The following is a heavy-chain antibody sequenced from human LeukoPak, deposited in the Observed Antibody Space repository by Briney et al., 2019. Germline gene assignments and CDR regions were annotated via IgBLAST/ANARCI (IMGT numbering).Heavy chain of an antibody. CDR1: GFTFSDYA. J-gene: IGHJ4*02. CDR2: ISGSGGST. D-gene: IGHD3-22*01. V-gene: IGHV3-23*01. CDR3: AKARTYYYDSSGFDY. Sequence: PGRSLRLSCAASGFTFSDYAMHWVRQAPGKGLEWVSAISGSGGSTYYADSVKGRFTISRDNSKNTLYLQMNSLRAEDTAVYYCAKARTYYYDSSGFDYWGQGTLVTVSS.